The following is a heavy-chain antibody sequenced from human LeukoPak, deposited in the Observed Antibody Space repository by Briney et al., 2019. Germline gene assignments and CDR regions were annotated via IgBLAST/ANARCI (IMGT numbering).Heavy chain of an antibody. V-gene: IGHV3-21*01. CDR1: GFTFSSYS. D-gene: IGHD3-9*01. J-gene: IGHJ5*02. Sequence: GGSLRLSCAASGFTFSSYSMNWVRQAPGKGLEWVSSISSSSSYIYYADSVKGRFTISRDNAKNSLYLQMNSLRAEDTAVYYCAGDILTGYYFRWFDPWGQGTLVTVSS. CDR2: ISSSSSYI. CDR3: AGDILTGYYFRWFDP.